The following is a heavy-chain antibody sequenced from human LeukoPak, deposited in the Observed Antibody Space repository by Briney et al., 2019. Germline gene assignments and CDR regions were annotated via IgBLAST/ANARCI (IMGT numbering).Heavy chain of an antibody. J-gene: IGHJ4*02. V-gene: IGHV3-21*01. CDR1: GFTFSRYI. Sequence: GGSLRLSCAASGFTFSRYIMNWVRQAPGKGLEWVSSISSSSNYIYYADSMKGRFTISRDNSKNTLYLQLNSLRAEDTAVYYCATTGGSWYDGSFDYWGQGTLVTVSS. CDR3: ATTGGSWYDGSFDY. CDR2: ISSSSNYI. D-gene: IGHD6-13*01.